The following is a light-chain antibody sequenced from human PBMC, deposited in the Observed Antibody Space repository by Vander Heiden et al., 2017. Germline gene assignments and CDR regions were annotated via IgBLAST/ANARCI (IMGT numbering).Light chain of an antibody. CDR3: QQYNNWPPWT. Sequence: EIVMQQPPATLAVSAGERVTPSCRARRSVVGKLACYQQKPAQAPRLLMYDTATRAAGGPARFSGSGAGTEFTLTISSMLSEDFSVYYCQQYNNWPPWTFGQGTKVEIK. V-gene: IGKV3-15*01. CDR1: RSVVGK. J-gene: IGKJ1*01. CDR2: DTA.